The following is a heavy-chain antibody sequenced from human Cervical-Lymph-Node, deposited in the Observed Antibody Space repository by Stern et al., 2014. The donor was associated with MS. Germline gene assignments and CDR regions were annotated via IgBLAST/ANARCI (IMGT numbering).Heavy chain of an antibody. V-gene: IGHV1-69*01. CDR1: GGTFSTYV. Sequence: QVQLVQSGAEVKKPGSSVKVSCKASGGTFSTYVINWVRQAPGQGLEWMGGIALIFETTNYAQKFQGRGTITADESTSTVYMELSSLRSEDTAVYYCARLDTSGYFYYDMDVWGQGTTVTVSS. CDR2: IALIFETT. CDR3: ARLDTSGYFYYDMDV. J-gene: IGHJ6*02. D-gene: IGHD3-22*01.